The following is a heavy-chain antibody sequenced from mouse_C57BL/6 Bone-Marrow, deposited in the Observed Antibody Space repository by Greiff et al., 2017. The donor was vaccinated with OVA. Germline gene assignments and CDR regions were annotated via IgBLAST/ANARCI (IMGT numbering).Heavy chain of an antibody. Sequence: VQLQQSGAELVRPGASVKLSCKASGYTFTSYGINWVKQRPGQGLEWIGTIYTGNGYTEYNEKFKGKATLTSDTSSSTAYMQLSSLTSEDSAIYFCARSRWLLRVFDVWGTGTTVTVSS. V-gene: IGHV1-58*01. CDR1: GYTFTSYG. J-gene: IGHJ1*03. D-gene: IGHD2-3*01. CDR3: ARSRWLLRVFDV. CDR2: IYTGNGYT.